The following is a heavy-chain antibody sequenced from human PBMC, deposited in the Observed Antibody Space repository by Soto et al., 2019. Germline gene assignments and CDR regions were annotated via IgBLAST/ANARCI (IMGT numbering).Heavy chain of an antibody. V-gene: IGHV4-39*01. D-gene: IGHD6-13*01. CDR1: GGSISSSSYY. Sequence: QLQLQESGPGLVKPSETLSLTCTVSGGSISSSSYYWGCIRQPPGKGLEWIGSIYYSGSTYYNPSLKSRVTISVDTFKNKFSLKLSSVTAADTAVYYCARHPAFTPSSSWNYFDYWGQGTLVTVSS. CDR3: ARHPAFTPSSSWNYFDY. J-gene: IGHJ4*02. CDR2: IYYSGST.